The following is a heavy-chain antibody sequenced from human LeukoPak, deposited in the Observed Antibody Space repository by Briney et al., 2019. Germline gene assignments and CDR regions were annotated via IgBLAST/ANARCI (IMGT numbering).Heavy chain of an antibody. D-gene: IGHD2-8*01. Sequence: ASVKVSCKASGYTFTSYGISWVRQAPGQGLEWMGWISAYNGNTSYAQKLQGRVTMTTDTSTSTAYMELRSLRSDDTAVHYCARGRYCTNGVCYIAELDYWGQGTLVTVSS. V-gene: IGHV1-18*01. CDR3: ARGRYCTNGVCYIAELDY. J-gene: IGHJ4*02. CDR2: ISAYNGNT. CDR1: GYTFTSYG.